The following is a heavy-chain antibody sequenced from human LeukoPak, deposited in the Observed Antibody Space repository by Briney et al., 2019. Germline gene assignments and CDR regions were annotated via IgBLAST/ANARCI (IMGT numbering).Heavy chain of an antibody. J-gene: IGHJ2*01. CDR1: GFTFSSYR. Sequence: PGGSLRLSCAASGFTFSSYRMNWVRQAPGKGLEWVSHISSSSSSINYADSVKGRFTISRDSSKNTLFLHMNTLRAEDTAIYYCAKDRTVGASYWYFDLWGRGTLVTVSS. D-gene: IGHD1-26*01. CDR2: ISSSSSSI. CDR3: AKDRTVGASYWYFDL. V-gene: IGHV3-48*01.